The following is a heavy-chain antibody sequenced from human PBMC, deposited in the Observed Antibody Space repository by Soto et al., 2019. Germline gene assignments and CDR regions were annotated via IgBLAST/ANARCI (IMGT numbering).Heavy chain of an antibody. D-gene: IGHD6-13*01. CDR3: ARGSTGIRAAGPINYYSYMDV. CDR2: INHSGST. Sequence: QVQLQQWGAGLLKPSETLSLTCAVYGGSFSGYYWSWIRQPPGKGLEWIGEINHSGSTNYNPSLKSRVTISVDTSKNQFSLKLSSVTAADTAVYYCARGSTGIRAAGPINYYSYMDVWGKGTTVTVSS. CDR1: GGSFSGYY. V-gene: IGHV4-34*01. J-gene: IGHJ6*03.